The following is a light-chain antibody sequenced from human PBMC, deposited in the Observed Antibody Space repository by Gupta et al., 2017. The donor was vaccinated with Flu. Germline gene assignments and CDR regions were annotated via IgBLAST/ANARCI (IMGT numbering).Light chain of an antibody. CDR1: GGNIVIDY. CDR3: QSDEV. V-gene: IGLV6-57*01. CDR2: EDD. Sequence: STRSGGNIVIDYLQRSPQRAGTLPKYVVYEDDEGPSGVSDGFSGAIDRSSNSASLTMSGVKTEDEADYYCQSDEVFGGGTKLTVL. J-gene: IGLJ2*01.